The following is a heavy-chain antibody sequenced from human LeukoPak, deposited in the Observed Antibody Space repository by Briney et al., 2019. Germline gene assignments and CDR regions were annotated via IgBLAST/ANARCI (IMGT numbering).Heavy chain of an antibody. D-gene: IGHD4-23*01. J-gene: IGHJ4*02. CDR1: GGSISSYY. CDR3: ARLTYDYGGNPPRYDY. CDR2: IYYSGST. Sequence: SETLSLTCTVSGGSISSYYWSWIRQPPGKGLEWIGYIYYSGSTNYNPSLKSRVTISVDTSKNQLSLKLSSVTAADTAVYYCARLTYDYGGNPPRYDYWGQGTLVTVSS. V-gene: IGHV4-59*08.